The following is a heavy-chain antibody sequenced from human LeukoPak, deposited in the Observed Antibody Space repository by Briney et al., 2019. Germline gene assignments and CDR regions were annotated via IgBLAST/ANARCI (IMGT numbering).Heavy chain of an antibody. V-gene: IGHV3-21*01. CDR2: ISSSSSYI. D-gene: IGHD6-13*01. J-gene: IGHJ4*02. CDR3: ARGYIAAAGTADY. CDR1: GFTFSSYS. Sequence: GGSLRLSCAASGFTFSSYSMNWVRQAPGKGLEWVSSISSSSSYIYYADSVKGRFTISRDNAKNSLYLQMNSLRAEDTAVYYCARGYIAAAGTADYWGQGTLVTVSS.